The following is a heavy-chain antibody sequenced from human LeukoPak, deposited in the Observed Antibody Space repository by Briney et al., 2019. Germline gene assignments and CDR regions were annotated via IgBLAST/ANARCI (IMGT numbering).Heavy chain of an antibody. V-gene: IGHV4-34*01. CDR3: AREGSEGWYY. D-gene: IGHD2-8*01. CDR2: IHRSGST. CDR1: GGSISGNS. J-gene: IGHJ4*02. Sequence: SETLSLTCAVSGGSISGNSWSWIRQPPGKGLEWIGEIHRSGSTNYNPSLKSRVAISVDTSKNQFSLKLSSVTVADTAVYYCAREGSEGWYYWGQGILVTVSS.